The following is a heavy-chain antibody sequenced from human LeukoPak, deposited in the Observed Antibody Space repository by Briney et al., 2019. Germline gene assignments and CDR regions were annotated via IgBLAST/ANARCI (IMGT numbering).Heavy chain of an antibody. CDR2: FDPEDGET. V-gene: IGHV1-24*01. Sequence: GASVKVPCKVSGYTLTELSMHWVRQAPGKGLEWMGGFDPEDGETIYAQKFQGRVTMTEDTSTDTAYMELSSLRSEDTAVYYCATAFHYYGSGSFDYWGQGTLVTVSS. J-gene: IGHJ4*02. CDR3: ATAFHYYGSGSFDY. D-gene: IGHD3-10*01. CDR1: GYTLTELS.